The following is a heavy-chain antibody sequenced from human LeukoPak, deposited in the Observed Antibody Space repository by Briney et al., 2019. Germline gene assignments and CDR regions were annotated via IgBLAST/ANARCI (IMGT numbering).Heavy chain of an antibody. CDR2: ISGGGGNT. Sequence: GGSLRLSCAASAFTFSSYAMTWVRHGPGKGLEWVSDISGGGGNTYYADSVKGRFTISRDNSKNTLYLQMHSLRAEDTAVYYCAIYSGYGTSAFDIWGQGTMVTVSS. D-gene: IGHD5-12*01. CDR1: AFTFSSYA. CDR3: AIYSGYGTSAFDI. J-gene: IGHJ3*02. V-gene: IGHV3-23*01.